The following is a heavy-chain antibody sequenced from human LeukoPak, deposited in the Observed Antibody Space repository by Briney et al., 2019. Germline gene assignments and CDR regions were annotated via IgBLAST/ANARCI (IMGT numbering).Heavy chain of an antibody. CDR2: VYYTGTA. CDR1: GGSISSYY. Sequence: SETLSLTCTVSGGSISSYYWGWIRQPPGKGPEWIGTVYYTGTAYYNPSLQSRVTISVDMSKGQFSLRLTSVTAADTAVYYCARDGIAVGHYYYYMDVWGKGTTVTISS. V-gene: IGHV4-39*07. CDR3: ARDGIAVGHYYYYMDV. J-gene: IGHJ6*03. D-gene: IGHD6-19*01.